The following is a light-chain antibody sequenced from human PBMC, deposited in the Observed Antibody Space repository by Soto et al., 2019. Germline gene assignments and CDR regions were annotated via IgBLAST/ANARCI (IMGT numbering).Light chain of an antibody. CDR1: SSKIGSNT. CDR3: AAWDDSLNAL. Sequence: QSALTQPPSASGTPGQRVTISCSGSSSKIGSNTVNWYQQLPGTAPKLLIYSNNQRPSGVPDRFSGSKSGTSASLAISGLQSEDEADYYCAAWDDSLNALFGGGTQLTVL. CDR2: SNN. V-gene: IGLV1-44*01. J-gene: IGLJ2*01.